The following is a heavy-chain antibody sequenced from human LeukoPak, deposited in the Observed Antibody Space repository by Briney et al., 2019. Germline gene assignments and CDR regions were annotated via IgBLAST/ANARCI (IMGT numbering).Heavy chain of an antibody. CDR3: ARAGGFNSPFAC. V-gene: IGHV4-59*01. D-gene: IGHD5-24*01. CDR1: GGSISSYY. J-gene: IGHJ4*02. Sequence: PSETLSLTCTVSGGSISSYYWSWIRQPPGKGLEWIGYIYHSGSTNYNPSLKSRVSISVVTSKNQFSLKLNSVTAADTAVYHCARAGGFNSPFACWGRGTLVTVSS. CDR2: IYHSGST.